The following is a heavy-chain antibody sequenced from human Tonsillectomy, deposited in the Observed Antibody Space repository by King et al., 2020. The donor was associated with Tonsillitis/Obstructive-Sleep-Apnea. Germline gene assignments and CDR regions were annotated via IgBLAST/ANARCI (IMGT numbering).Heavy chain of an antibody. Sequence: VQLVESGGGVVQPGRSLRLSCVGSGFTSNKFVMHWVRQAPGKGLEWVAVISYDGGKKSYADSVKGRFTVSRDNSKNTLYLQMNSLRAEDTAVYFCARDSARYDILTGYYGNYSDYWGQGTLVTVSS. J-gene: IGHJ4*02. CDR2: ISYDGGKK. CDR3: ARDSARYDILTGYYGNYSDY. V-gene: IGHV3-30*04. D-gene: IGHD3-9*01. CDR1: GFTSNKFV.